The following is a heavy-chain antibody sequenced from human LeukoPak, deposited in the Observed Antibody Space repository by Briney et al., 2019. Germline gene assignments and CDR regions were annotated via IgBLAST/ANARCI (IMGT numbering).Heavy chain of an antibody. J-gene: IGHJ4*02. CDR3: ASNLYGSGSFYGRFDY. Sequence: GSLRLSCGASGFXFTGYYIHWVRQAPGQGLEWMGWINPNSGGTNYAQKFQGRVTMTRDTSISTAYMELSRLRSDDTAVYYCASNLYGSGSFYGRFDYWGQGTLVTVSS. D-gene: IGHD3-10*01. CDR1: GFXFTGYY. V-gene: IGHV1-2*02. CDR2: INPNSGGT.